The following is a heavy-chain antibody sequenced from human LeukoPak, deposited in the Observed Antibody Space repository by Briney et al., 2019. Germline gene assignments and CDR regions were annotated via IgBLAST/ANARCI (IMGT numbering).Heavy chain of an antibody. CDR3: AKLGGQEVYNYYVGV. CDR2: ISSSSSTI. Sequence: PGGSLRLSCAASGFTFSSYSMNWVRQAPGKGLEWVSYISSSSSTIYYADSVEGRFTISRDNAKNSLYLQMNSLRAEDTAVYYCAKLGGQEVYNYYVGVWGKGTTVAVSS. V-gene: IGHV3-48*04. CDR1: GFTFSSYS. D-gene: IGHD3-16*01. J-gene: IGHJ6*03.